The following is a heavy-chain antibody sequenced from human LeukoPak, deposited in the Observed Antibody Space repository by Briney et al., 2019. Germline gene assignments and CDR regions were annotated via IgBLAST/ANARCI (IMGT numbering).Heavy chain of an antibody. CDR2: ISWNSGYI. V-gene: IGHV3-9*01. CDR3: AKDPYSSSWYSVWFDP. Sequence: GGSLRLSCAASGFTFDDYGMPWVRQAPGKGLEWVSGISWNSGYIGYADSVKGRFTISRDNAKNSLYLQMNSLRPEDTASYYCAKDPYSSSWYSVWFDPWGQGTLVTVSS. CDR1: GFTFDDYG. J-gene: IGHJ5*02. D-gene: IGHD6-13*01.